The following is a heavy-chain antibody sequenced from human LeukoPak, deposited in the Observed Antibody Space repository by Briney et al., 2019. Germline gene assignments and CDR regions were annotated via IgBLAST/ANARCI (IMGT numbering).Heavy chain of an antibody. CDR2: IYPGDSDT. CDR1: GYSFTNNW. V-gene: IGHV5-51*01. CDR3: ARIYGSGSSIDAFDI. D-gene: IGHD3-10*01. J-gene: IGHJ3*02. Sequence: GESLKISCKGSGYSFTNNWIGWVRQMPGQGLEWMGIIYPGDSDTRYSPSFQGQVTISADKSVSTAYLHLSSLKASDSAIYFCARIYGSGSSIDAFDIWGQGTMVTVSS.